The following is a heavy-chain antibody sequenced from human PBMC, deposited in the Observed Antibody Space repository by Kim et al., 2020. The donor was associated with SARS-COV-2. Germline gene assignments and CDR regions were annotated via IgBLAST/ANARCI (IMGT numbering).Heavy chain of an antibody. Sequence: GGSLRLSCAASGFTFRKAWMSWVRQAPGKGLEWVGRIKSKTDGGTTEYAAPVKGRFTISRDDSEKTLYLQLNSLKTDDTAVYYCTTDQGGADLDDSFDIWGQGTMVTVSS. CDR1: GFTFRKAW. CDR3: TTDQGGADLDDSFDI. J-gene: IGHJ3*02. V-gene: IGHV3-15*01. CDR2: IKSKTDGGTT. D-gene: IGHD3-16*01.